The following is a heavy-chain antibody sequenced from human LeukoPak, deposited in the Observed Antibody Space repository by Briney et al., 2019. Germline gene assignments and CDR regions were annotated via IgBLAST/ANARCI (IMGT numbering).Heavy chain of an antibody. J-gene: IGHJ4*02. V-gene: IGHV3-48*03. CDR3: ASARYFDY. CDR2: TSSSGSTI. CDR1: GFTFRSSE. Sequence: TGWSLRLSCAASGFTFRSSEMNWVRQAPGKVLEWLSYTSSSGSTIWYADSVKGRFTISRDNAKNSLYLQMNSLRAEDTAVYYCASARYFDYWGQGTLVTVSS.